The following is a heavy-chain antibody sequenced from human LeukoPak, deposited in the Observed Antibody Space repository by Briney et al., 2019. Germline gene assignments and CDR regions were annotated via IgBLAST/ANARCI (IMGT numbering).Heavy chain of an antibody. Sequence: GGSLRLSCAASGFTFSSYGMHWVRQAPGKGLEWVAVIWYDGSNKYYADSVKGRFTISRDNSKNTLSLQMNNLRAEDTAVYYCAREMSYDSSGYFVYWGRGTLVTVSS. CDR3: AREMSYDSSGYFVY. D-gene: IGHD3-22*01. CDR2: IWYDGSNK. CDR1: GFTFSSYG. V-gene: IGHV3-33*01. J-gene: IGHJ4*02.